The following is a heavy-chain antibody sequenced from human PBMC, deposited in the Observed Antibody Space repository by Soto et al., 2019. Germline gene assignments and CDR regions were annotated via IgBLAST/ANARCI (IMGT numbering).Heavy chain of an antibody. CDR1: GGTFSSYT. Sequence: ASVKVSCKASGGTFSSYTISWVRQAPGQGLEWMGRIIPILGIANYAQKFQGRVTITADKSTSTAYMELSSLRSEDTAVYYCARGLSNYSDYYYYMDVWGKGTTVTVSS. CDR3: ARGLSNYSDYYYYMDV. CDR2: IIPILGIA. V-gene: IGHV1-69*02. D-gene: IGHD4-4*01. J-gene: IGHJ6*03.